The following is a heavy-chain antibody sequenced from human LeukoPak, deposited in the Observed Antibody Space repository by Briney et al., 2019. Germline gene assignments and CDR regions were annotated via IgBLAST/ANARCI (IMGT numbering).Heavy chain of an antibody. V-gene: IGHV4-34*01. Sequence: PSETLSLTCAVYGGSFSGYYWSWIRQPPGKGLEWIGEINHSGSTNYNPSLKSRVTISVDTSKNQFSLKLSSVTAADTAVYYCARRQQLVHRYFDLWGRGTLVTVSS. D-gene: IGHD6-13*01. CDR2: INHSGST. CDR1: GGSFSGYY. CDR3: ARRQQLVHRYFDL. J-gene: IGHJ2*01.